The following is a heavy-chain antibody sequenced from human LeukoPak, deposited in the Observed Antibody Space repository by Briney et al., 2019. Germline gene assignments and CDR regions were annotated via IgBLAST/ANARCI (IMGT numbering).Heavy chain of an antibody. Sequence: GASVKVSCKASGYTFTSYYMHWVRQAPGQGLEWMGIINPSGGSTSYAQKFQGRVTMTRDTSTSTVYMELSSLRSEDTAVYYCARTLRLVDTAMVKTPYGMDVWGQGTTVTVSS. CDR3: ARTLRLVDTAMVKTPYGMDV. D-gene: IGHD5-18*01. V-gene: IGHV1-46*01. CDR1: GYTFTSYY. CDR2: INPSGGST. J-gene: IGHJ6*02.